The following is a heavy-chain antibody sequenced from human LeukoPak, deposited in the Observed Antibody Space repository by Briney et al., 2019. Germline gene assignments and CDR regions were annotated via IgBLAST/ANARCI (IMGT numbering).Heavy chain of an antibody. D-gene: IGHD3-22*01. Sequence: PSETLSLTCSVSGGSISSYYWSWIRQPPGKGLEWIGYIYYSGSTNYNPSLKSRVTISVDTSKNQFSLKLSSVTAADTAVYYCTRGSIAYYYMDVWGKGTTVTISS. CDR2: IYYSGST. CDR3: TRGSIAYYYMDV. V-gene: IGHV4-59*01. CDR1: GGSISSYY. J-gene: IGHJ6*03.